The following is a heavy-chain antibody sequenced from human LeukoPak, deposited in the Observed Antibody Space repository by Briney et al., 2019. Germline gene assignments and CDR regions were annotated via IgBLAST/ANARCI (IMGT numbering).Heavy chain of an antibody. J-gene: IGHJ4*02. CDR2: INHSGST. V-gene: IGHV4-34*01. CDR3: ARGRDDYVWGSYRIGY. D-gene: IGHD3-16*02. CDR1: GGSISSYY. Sequence: PSETLSLTCTVSGGSISSYYWSWIRQPPGKGLEWIGEINHSGSTNYNPSLKSRVTISVDTSKNQFSLKLSSVTAADTAVYYCARGRDDYVWGSYRIGYWGQGTLVTVSS.